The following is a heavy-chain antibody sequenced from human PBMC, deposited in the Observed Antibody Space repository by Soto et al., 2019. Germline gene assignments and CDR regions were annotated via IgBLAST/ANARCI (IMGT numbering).Heavy chain of an antibody. CDR2: ISYDGSNK. CDR1: GFTFSSYA. J-gene: IGHJ2*01. V-gene: IGHV3-30*18. Sequence: GGSLRLSCAASGFTFSSYAMSWVRQAPGKGLEWVAVISYDGSNKYYADSVKGRFTISRDNSKNTLYLQMNSLRAEDTAVYYCAKVPATVTTPQYWYFDLWGRGTLVTVSS. D-gene: IGHD4-17*01. CDR3: AKVPATVTTPQYWYFDL.